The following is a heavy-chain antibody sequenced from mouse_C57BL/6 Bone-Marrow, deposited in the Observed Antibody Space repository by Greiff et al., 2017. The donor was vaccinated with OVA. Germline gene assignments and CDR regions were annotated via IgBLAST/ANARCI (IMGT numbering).Heavy chain of an antibody. Sequence: EVQLQQSGAELVRPGASVKLSCTASGFNIKDDYMHWVKQRPEQGLEWIGWIDPENGDTEYASKFQGKATITADTSSNTAYLQLSSLTSEATAVYYCTTLVAPYYFDYWGQGTTLTVSS. CDR2: IDPENGDT. D-gene: IGHD1-1*01. J-gene: IGHJ2*01. CDR1: GFNIKDDY. CDR3: TTLVAPYYFDY. V-gene: IGHV14-4*01.